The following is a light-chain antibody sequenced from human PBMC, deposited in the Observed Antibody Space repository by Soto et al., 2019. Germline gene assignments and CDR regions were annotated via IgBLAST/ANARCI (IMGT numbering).Light chain of an antibody. CDR3: PLYYGGAYV. J-gene: IGLJ1*01. V-gene: IGLV7-43*01. CDR2: STS. Sequence: QAMMTQEPSLTVSPGGTVTLTFASSTGAVTSGYYPNCFQQKPGQAPRALIYSTSKQHSWTPDRFSGSLLGGKAELTLSGVQPEDEAEYYCPLYYGGAYVFGTGTKVTVL. CDR1: TGAVTSGYY.